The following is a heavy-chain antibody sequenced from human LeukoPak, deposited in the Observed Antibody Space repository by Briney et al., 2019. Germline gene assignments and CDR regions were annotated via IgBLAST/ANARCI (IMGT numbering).Heavy chain of an antibody. Sequence: QPGGSLRLSCAASGFPFSSYWMSGVRQAPGKGLKWVANIKQDGSDKYYVDSVKGRFSISRDNAKNSLYLQLNSLRADDTAVYYCARLTGTTGFDYWGQGTLVTVSS. CDR3: ARLTGTTGFDY. CDR1: GFPFSSYW. CDR2: IKQDGSDK. J-gene: IGHJ4*02. V-gene: IGHV3-7*01. D-gene: IGHD1-1*01.